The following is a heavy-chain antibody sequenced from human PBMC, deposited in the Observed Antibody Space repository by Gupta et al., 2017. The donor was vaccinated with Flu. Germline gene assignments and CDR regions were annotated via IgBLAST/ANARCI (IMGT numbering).Heavy chain of an antibody. D-gene: IGHD2-2*01. J-gene: IGHJ5*02. CDR3: ARQEGYCSSTSCYDNWFDP. CDR1: GGSISSSSYY. V-gene: IGHV4-39*01. CDR2: IYYSGST. Sequence: QLQLQESGPGLVKPSETLSLTCTVSGGSISSSSYYWGWIRQPPGKGLEWIGSIYYSGSTYYNPSLKSRVTISVDTSKNQFSLKLSSVTAADTAVYYCARQEGYCSSTSCYDNWFDPWGQGTLVTVSS.